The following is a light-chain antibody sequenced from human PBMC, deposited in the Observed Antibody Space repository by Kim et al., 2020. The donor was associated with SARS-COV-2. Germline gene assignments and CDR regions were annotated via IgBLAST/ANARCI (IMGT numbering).Light chain of an antibody. CDR1: KLGDRY. CDR3: QSWDSSTRVV. J-gene: IGLJ2*01. V-gene: IGLV3-1*01. Sequence: SPGQTASITCSGDKLGDRYACWYQQKPGQPPVLVIYQDSKRPSGLPERFSGSNSGNTATLTISGTQAMDEADYYCQSWDSSTRVVFGGGTQLTVL. CDR2: QDS.